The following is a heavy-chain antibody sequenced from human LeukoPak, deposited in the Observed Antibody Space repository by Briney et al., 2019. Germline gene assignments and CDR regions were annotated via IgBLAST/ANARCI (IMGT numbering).Heavy chain of an antibody. J-gene: IGHJ6*02. Sequence: PGGSLRLSCAASGFTFGSYAMSWVRQAPGKGLEWVSGINGGGDSTYYVDSVKGRFTISRDNSESTLYLQMNSLRAEDTAVYYCARDQSVTNYYYGMDVWGQGTTVTVSS. CDR2: INGGGDST. V-gene: IGHV3-23*01. CDR3: ARDQSVTNYYYGMDV. CDR1: GFTFGSYA. D-gene: IGHD4-17*01.